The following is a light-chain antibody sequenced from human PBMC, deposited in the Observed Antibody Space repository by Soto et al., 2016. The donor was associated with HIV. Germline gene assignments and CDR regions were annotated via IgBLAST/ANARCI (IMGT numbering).Light chain of an antibody. V-gene: IGLV3-1*01. CDR1: KLGDKY. J-gene: IGLJ2*01. Sequence: SYELIQAPSVSVSPGQTVSITCSGDKLGDKYASWYQQKSGQSPVLVIYEDTKRPSGIPERYSGSNSGNTATLTISGTQAMDEADYYCQAWDSSTVVFGGGTKLTV. CDR2: EDT. CDR3: QAWDSSTVV.